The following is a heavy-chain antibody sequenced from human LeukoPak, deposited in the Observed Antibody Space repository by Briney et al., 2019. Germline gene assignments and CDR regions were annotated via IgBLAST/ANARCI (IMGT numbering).Heavy chain of an antibody. V-gene: IGHV4-59*01. J-gene: IGHJ2*01. CDR1: GASLSTYH. CDR3: ARVYAVAAVSHLDL. CDR2: IFYTGTT. Sequence: SDTLSLTCTVSGASLSTYHWSWIRQPPGRGLEWLGSIFYTGTTNYNPSLKSRLSLSIDTSRDQFSLELRSVTAGDTATHYCARVYAVAAVSHLDLWGRSTLISVYS. D-gene: IGHD6-19*01.